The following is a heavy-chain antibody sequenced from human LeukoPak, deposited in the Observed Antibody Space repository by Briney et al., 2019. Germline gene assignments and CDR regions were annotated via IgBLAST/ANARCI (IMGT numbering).Heavy chain of an antibody. D-gene: IGHD6-19*01. J-gene: IGHJ4*02. Sequence: GGSLRLSCAASGFTFKKYGMSWVRQAPGKGLEWVSTINDNGANTHYADSVKGRFTISRDSSKNTLFLQMNGLRADDTARYYCTKGDGGWYPIDSWGQGTLIIVSS. V-gene: IGHV3-23*01. CDR1: GFTFKKYG. CDR2: INDNGANT. CDR3: TKGDGGWYPIDS.